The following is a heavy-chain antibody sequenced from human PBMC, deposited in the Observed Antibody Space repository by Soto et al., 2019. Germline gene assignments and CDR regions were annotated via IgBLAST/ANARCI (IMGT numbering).Heavy chain of an antibody. CDR1: GGSISSGGYY. J-gene: IGHJ5*02. CDR3: ARDRGIAALGNWFDP. CDR2: IYYSGIT. V-gene: IGHV4-31*03. Sequence: SETLSLTCTVSGGSISSGGYYWSWIRQHPGKGLEWIGYIYYSGITYYNPSLKSRVTISVDTSKNQFSLKLSSVTAADTAVYYCARDRGIAALGNWFDPWGQGTLVTVSS. D-gene: IGHD6-13*01.